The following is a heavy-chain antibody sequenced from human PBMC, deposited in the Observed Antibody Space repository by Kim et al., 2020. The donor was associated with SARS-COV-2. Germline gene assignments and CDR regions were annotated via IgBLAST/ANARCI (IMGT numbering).Heavy chain of an antibody. CDR3: ARGGLDP. Sequence: GGSLRLSCAASGFTFSSYAMHWVRQAPGKGLEWVAVISYDGSNKYYADSVKGRFTISRDNSKNTLYLQMNSLRAEDTAVYYCARGGLDPWGQGTLVTVSS. CDR1: GFTFSSYA. V-gene: IGHV3-30-3*01. J-gene: IGHJ5*02. CDR2: ISYDGSNK.